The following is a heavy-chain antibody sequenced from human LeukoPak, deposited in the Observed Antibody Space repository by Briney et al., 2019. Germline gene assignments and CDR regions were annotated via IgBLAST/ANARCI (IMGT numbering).Heavy chain of an antibody. CDR2: ISAYNGNT. V-gene: IGHV1-18*01. CDR3: ARDDNWNVYYYYYYGMDV. Sequence: GASVKVSCKASGYTFTSYGISWVRQAPGQGLAWMGWISAYNGNTNYAQKLQGRVTMTTDTSTSTAYMELRSLRSDDTAVYYCARDDNWNVYYYYYYGMDVWGQGTTVTVSS. J-gene: IGHJ6*02. D-gene: IGHD1-20*01. CDR1: GYTFTSYG.